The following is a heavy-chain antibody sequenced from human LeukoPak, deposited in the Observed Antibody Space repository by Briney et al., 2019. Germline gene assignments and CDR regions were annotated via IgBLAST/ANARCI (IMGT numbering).Heavy chain of an antibody. D-gene: IGHD4-17*01. V-gene: IGHV3-53*01. CDR2: IYSGGST. CDR3: ATVKYDYGDPVGWFDP. J-gene: IGHJ5*02. Sequence: GGSLRLSCAASGFTVSSNYMSWVRQAPGKGLEWVSVIYSGGSTYYADSVRGRFTISRDNSKNTLYLLMTSLRADDTAVYYCATVKYDYGDPVGWFDPWGQGTLVTVSS. CDR1: GFTVSSNY.